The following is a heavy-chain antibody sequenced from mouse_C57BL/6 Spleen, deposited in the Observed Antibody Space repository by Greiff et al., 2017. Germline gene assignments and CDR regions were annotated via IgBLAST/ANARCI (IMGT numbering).Heavy chain of an antibody. CDR1: GFTFSDYG. D-gene: IGHD3-2*02. CDR2: ISSGSSTI. CDR3: AKDSSGYGEDYFDS. J-gene: IGHJ2*01. Sequence: EVQLVESGGGLVKPGGSLKLSCAASGFTFSDYGMHWVRQAPEKGLAWVAYISSGSSTIYYADTVKGRFTISRANAKNTLFLQMTSLRSEDTAMYYCAKDSSGYGEDYFDSWGQGTTLTVSS. V-gene: IGHV5-17*01.